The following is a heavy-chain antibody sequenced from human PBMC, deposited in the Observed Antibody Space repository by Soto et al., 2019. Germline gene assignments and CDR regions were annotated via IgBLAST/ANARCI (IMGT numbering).Heavy chain of an antibody. J-gene: IGHJ4*02. V-gene: IGHV4-4*07. CDR3: ARGGQDFWSGPFDY. Sequence: PSETLSLTCTVSAGPISNYFCNWIRQPAGKGLEWIGRIDNSGSTNYNPSLKSRVTMSSDTSRNQFSLKLNSVTAADTAVYYCARGGQDFWSGPFDYWGQGALVTVSS. CDR1: AGPISNYF. D-gene: IGHD3-3*01. CDR2: IDNSGST.